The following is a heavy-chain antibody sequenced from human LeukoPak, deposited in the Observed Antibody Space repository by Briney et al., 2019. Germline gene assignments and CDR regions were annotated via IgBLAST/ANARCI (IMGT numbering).Heavy chain of an antibody. D-gene: IGHD2-2*01. CDR3: ARDASDIVVVPAAVGPFDL. Sequence: PGGSLRLSCAASGFTFSSYAMYWVRRTPGKGLEYVSVISGNGVSTYYATSVKGRFTISRDNSKNTLYLQMGSLRAEDMAVYYCARDASDIVVVPAAVGPFDLWGQGTLVTVSS. V-gene: IGHV3-64*01. J-gene: IGHJ4*02. CDR1: GFTFSSYA. CDR2: ISGNGVST.